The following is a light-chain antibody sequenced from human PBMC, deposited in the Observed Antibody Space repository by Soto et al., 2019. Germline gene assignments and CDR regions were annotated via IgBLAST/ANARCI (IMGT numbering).Light chain of an antibody. Sequence: QPVLTQSSSASASLGSSVKLTCTLSSGHSSYIIEWHQQQPGKAPRYLMKLEGSGSYNKGSGVPDRFSGSTSGADRYLTISNLQFEDEADYYCETWDSNIRVFGTGTKLTVL. CDR1: SGHSSYI. CDR2: LEGSGSY. CDR3: ETWDSNIRV. J-gene: IGLJ1*01. V-gene: IGLV4-60*02.